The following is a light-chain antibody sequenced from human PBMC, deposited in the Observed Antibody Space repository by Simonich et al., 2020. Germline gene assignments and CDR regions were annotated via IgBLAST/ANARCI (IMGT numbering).Light chain of an antibody. CDR2: LAS. V-gene: IGKV4-1*01. J-gene: IGKJ1*01. CDR1: QSVLYSSNNKNY. Sequence: DIVMTQSPDSLAVSLGERATINCKSSQSVLYSSNNKNYLAWYQQKPGQPPKLLIYLASTREAGVPDRISGSGSGTDFTLTISSLQAEDVAVYYCQQYYSTPTWTFGQGTKVEIK. CDR3: QQYYSTPTWT.